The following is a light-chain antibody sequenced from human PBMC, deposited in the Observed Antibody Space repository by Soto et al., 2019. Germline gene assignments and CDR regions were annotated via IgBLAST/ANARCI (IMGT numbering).Light chain of an antibody. CDR1: QSVSSY. J-gene: IGKJ5*01. CDR3: QQYGSSLT. Sequence: EIVLTQSPATLSLSPGERATLSCRASQSVSSYLAWYQQKPGQAPRLLIYGASSRATGIPDRFSGSGSGTDFTLTISRLESEDFAVYYCQQYGSSLTFGQGTRLEIK. V-gene: IGKV3-20*01. CDR2: GAS.